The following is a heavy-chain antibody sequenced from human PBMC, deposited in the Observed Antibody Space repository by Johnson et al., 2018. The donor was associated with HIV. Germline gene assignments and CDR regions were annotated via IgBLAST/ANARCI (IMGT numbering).Heavy chain of an antibody. CDR1: EFTFSGYA. J-gene: IGHJ3*02. D-gene: IGHD6-13*01. Sequence: QVQLVESGGGVVQPGRSLRLSCAASEFTFSGYAMHWVRQAPGKGLEWVAVIYYDGTNKHYADSVKGRFTISRDNSKNTLFLQMNSLRAEDTAVYYCAKDAAAAALRAFDNWGQGTMVTVSS. V-gene: IGHV3-33*06. CDR2: IYYDGTNK. CDR3: AKDAAAAALRAFDN.